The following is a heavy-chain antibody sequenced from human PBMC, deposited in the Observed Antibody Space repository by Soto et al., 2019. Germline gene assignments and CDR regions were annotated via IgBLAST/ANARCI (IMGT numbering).Heavy chain of an antibody. J-gene: IGHJ4*01. V-gene: IGHV3-74*01. CDR1: GFTFSGRW. D-gene: IGHD2-2*01. CDR3: VGEGLPPCHTPSCLRPGDY. Sequence: GGSLRLSCAASGFTFSGRWMHWVRQAPGKGLEWVSRINSDGTSTSYADSVKGRFTISRDNAKNTLYLQMNSLRAEDRAVYYCVGEGLPPCHTPSCLRPGDYWGQGALVTVSS. CDR2: INSDGTST.